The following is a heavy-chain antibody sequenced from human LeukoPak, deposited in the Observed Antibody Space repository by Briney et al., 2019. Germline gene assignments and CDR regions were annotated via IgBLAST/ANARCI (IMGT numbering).Heavy chain of an antibody. D-gene: IGHD5-12*01. Sequence: SETLSLTCTVSGGSVSNKYWSWIRQPPGKGLEWIGYIYYSGSTNYNPSLKSRVTMSVDTSKNRFSLKLSSVTAADTAVYYCARDRRYSGYDMGYYFDYWGQGTLVTVSS. CDR3: ARDRRYSGYDMGYYFDY. V-gene: IGHV4-59*02. CDR1: GGSVSNKY. CDR2: IYYSGST. J-gene: IGHJ4*02.